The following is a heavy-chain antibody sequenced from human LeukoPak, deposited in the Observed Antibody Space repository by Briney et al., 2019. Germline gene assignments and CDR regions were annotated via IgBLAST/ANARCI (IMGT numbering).Heavy chain of an antibody. J-gene: IGHJ6*03. Sequence: ASVKVSCKASGGTFSSYAISWVRQAPGQGLEWMGGIIPIFGTANYAQKFQGRVTITADESTSTAYMELSSLRSEDTAVYYCARDHPTLYSSSSHPPYYYYMDVWGHGTTVTFSS. CDR2: IIPIFGTA. CDR1: GGTFSSYA. CDR3: ARDHPTLYSSSSHPPYYYYMDV. D-gene: IGHD6-6*01. V-gene: IGHV1-69*13.